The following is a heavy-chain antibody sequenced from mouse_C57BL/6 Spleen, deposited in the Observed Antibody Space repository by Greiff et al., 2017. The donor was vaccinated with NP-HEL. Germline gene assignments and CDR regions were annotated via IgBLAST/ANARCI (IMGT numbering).Heavy chain of an antibody. CDR2: IDPEDGET. J-gene: IGHJ4*01. Sequence: EVQLQQSGAELVKPGASVKLSCTASGFNIKDYYMHWVKQRTEQGLEWIGRIDPEDGETKYAPKFQGKATITADTSSNTAYLQLSSLTSEDTAVYYCARSMILDDGYYFYAMDYWGQGTSVTVSS. CDR1: GFNIKDYY. V-gene: IGHV14-2*01. CDR3: ARSMILDDGYYFYAMDY. D-gene: IGHD2-3*01.